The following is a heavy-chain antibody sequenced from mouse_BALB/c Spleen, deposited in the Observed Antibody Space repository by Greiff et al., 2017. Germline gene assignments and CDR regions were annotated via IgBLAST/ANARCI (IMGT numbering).Heavy chain of an antibody. D-gene: IGHD3-3*01. CDR3: ASYGGAGFAY. V-gene: IGHV1-4*02. CDR1: GYTFTSYT. CDR2: INPSGGYT. Sequence: VQLQQSAAELARPGASVKMSCKASGYTFTSYTMHWVKQRPGQGLEWIGYINPSGGYTEYNQKFKDKTTLAADKSSSTLYMQLSSLTSEDSAVYYCASYGGAGFAYWGQGTLVTVSA. J-gene: IGHJ3*01.